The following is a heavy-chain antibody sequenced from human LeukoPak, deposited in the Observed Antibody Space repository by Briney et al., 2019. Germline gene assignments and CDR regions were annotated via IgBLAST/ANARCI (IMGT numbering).Heavy chain of an antibody. V-gene: IGHV3-7*01. CDR2: IKQDGSEK. CDR1: GFTFSNYW. CDR3: ARGGMVRRVMGAFDI. D-gene: IGHD3-10*01. Sequence: GGSLRLSCAASGFTFSNYWMSWVRQAPGKGLEWVASIKQDGSEKYYVDSVKGRFTVSRDNAKNSLYLQMNSLRAVDTAVFYCARGGMVRRVMGAFDIWGQGTLVTVSS. J-gene: IGHJ3*02.